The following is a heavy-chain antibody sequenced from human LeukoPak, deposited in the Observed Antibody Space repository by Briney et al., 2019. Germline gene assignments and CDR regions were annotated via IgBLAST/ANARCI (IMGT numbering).Heavy chain of an antibody. D-gene: IGHD3-10*01. CDR1: GFTFSTYV. V-gene: IGHV3-30*04. CDR2: MSFDGKNT. Sequence: PGRSLRLSCAASGFTFSTYVIHWVRQAPGKGLDWVAVMSFDGKNTYYADSVKGRFTVSRDNSKNTLYLQMNSLRPEDTAVYYCAREGFYGSGSSPTFYFDYWGQGTLVTVSS. J-gene: IGHJ4*02. CDR3: AREGFYGSGSSPTFYFDY.